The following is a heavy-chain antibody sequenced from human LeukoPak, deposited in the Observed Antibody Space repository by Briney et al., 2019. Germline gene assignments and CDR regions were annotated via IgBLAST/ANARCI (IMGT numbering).Heavy chain of an antibody. D-gene: IGHD6-19*01. J-gene: IGHJ4*02. CDR3: AREDLYSSGSHLAPSNYFDY. CDR2: ISYDGSNK. V-gene: IGHV3-30-3*01. Sequence: GRSLRLSCAASGFTFSSYAMHWVRQAPGKGLEWVAVISYDGSNKYYADSVKGRFTIFRDNSKNTLYLQMNSLRAEDTAVYYCAREDLYSSGSHLAPSNYFDYLGQGTLVTVSS. CDR1: GFTFSSYA.